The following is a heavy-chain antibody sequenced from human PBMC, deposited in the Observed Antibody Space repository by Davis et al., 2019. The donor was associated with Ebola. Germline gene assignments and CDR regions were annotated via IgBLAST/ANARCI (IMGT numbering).Heavy chain of an antibody. J-gene: IGHJ4*02. V-gene: IGHV3-48*02. Sequence: GGSLRLSCAASAFTFSSYSMNWVRQAPGKGLGWVSYISSSSSTIYYAHSVKGRFTISRDNAKNSLYLQMNSLRDEDTAVYYCARERWLQSYYFDYWGQGTLVTVSS. D-gene: IGHD5-24*01. CDR1: AFTFSSYS. CDR2: ISSSSSTI. CDR3: ARERWLQSYYFDY.